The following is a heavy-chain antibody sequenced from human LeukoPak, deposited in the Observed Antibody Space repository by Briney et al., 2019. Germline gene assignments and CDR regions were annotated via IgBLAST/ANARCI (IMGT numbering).Heavy chain of an antibody. Sequence: ASVKVSCKASGGTFSSYAISWVRQAPGQGLEWMGWISSYNGDTNYEHTLQDRVTMTTDTSTSTAYMELRSLTADDTGMYYCVRDFKVTSGWFDFWGQGTQVTVSS. CDR1: GGTFSSYA. CDR2: ISSYNGDT. CDR3: VRDFKVTSGWFDF. J-gene: IGHJ5*01. D-gene: IGHD5-18*01. V-gene: IGHV1-18*01.